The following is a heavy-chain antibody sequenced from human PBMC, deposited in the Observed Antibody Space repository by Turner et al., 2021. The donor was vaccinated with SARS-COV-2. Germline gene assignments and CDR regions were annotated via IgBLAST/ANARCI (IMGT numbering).Heavy chain of an antibody. CDR2: MNPDSGNT. CDR1: GYTVTSYD. Sequence: QVQLVQSGDEVKKLGAAVKVCCKASGYTVTSYDINCVRQATGQGLEWMGWMNPDSGNTAYAQKFQSRVTITRNTSIGTAYMELSSLRSEDTAVYYCARGGYCSSTSCSPYWYFDLWGRGTLVTVSS. V-gene: IGHV1-8*03. CDR3: ARGGYCSSTSCSPYWYFDL. D-gene: IGHD2-2*01. J-gene: IGHJ2*01.